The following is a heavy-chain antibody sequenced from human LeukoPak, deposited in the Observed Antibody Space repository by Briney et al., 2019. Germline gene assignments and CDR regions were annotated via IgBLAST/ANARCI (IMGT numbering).Heavy chain of an antibody. Sequence: PSETLSLTCAVYGGSFSGYYWSWIRQPPGKGLEWIGEINHSGSTNYNPSPKSRVTISVDTSKNQFSLKLSSVTAADTAVYYCARTYYYDSSGYSFDYWGQGTLVTVSS. CDR2: INHSGST. CDR1: GGSFSGYY. V-gene: IGHV4-34*01. J-gene: IGHJ4*02. CDR3: ARTYYYDSSGYSFDY. D-gene: IGHD3-22*01.